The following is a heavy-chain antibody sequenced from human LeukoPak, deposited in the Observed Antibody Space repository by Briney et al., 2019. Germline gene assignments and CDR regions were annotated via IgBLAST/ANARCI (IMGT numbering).Heavy chain of an antibody. D-gene: IGHD3-16*01. Sequence: GGSLRLSCATSEFSFNSHGMHWARQAPGKGLEWVAFEQKDGSYKKYADSVKGRFTISRDNSKNTLYLRMNSLRVEDTAVYYCANIPNSFVPDYWGQGSLVTVSS. CDR2: EQKDGSYK. V-gene: IGHV3-30*02. J-gene: IGHJ4*02. CDR3: ANIPNSFVPDY. CDR1: EFSFNSHG.